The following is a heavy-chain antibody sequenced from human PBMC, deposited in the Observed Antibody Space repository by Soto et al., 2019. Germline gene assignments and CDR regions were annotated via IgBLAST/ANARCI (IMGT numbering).Heavy chain of an antibody. V-gene: IGHV3-23*01. Sequence: PGGSLRLSCAASGFTFSSYAMNWVRQAPGKGLEWVSVISGSGGSTYYADSVKGRFTISRDNSKNTLYLQMNSLRAEDTAVYYCAKDTGMDNYYYYGMDVWGQGTTVTVSS. J-gene: IGHJ6*02. CDR3: AKDTGMDNYYYYGMDV. D-gene: IGHD5-18*01. CDR1: GFTFSSYA. CDR2: ISGSGGST.